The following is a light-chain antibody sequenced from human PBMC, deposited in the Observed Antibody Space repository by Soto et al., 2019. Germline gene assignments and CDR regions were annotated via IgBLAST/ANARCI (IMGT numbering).Light chain of an antibody. CDR3: SSYASSSSLRV. V-gene: IGLV2-14*01. J-gene: IGLJ3*02. CDR2: GVS. CDR1: SSDVGGYNY. Sequence: QSVLTQPASVSGSPGQSITFSCTGTSSDVGGYNYVSWYQQHPGKAPKLMIYGVSNRPSGVSNRFSGSKSGNTASLTISGLQAEDEADYYCSSYASSSSLRVFGGGTKLTVL.